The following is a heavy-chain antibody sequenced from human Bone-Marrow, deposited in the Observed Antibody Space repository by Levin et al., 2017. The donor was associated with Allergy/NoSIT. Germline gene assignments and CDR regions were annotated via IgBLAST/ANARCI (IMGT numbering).Heavy chain of an antibody. CDR1: GFILSSYW. D-gene: IGHD2-21*02. J-gene: IGHJ3*02. V-gene: IGHV3-7*04. Sequence: GESLKISCTASGFILSSYWMSWVRQAPGKGLEWVANIKQDGSEKHYVESVKGRFTISRDNAKNSLYLQMNSLRDEDTAVYYCARDLRVTYDLDIWGQGTMVTVSS. CDR3: ARDLRVTYDLDI. CDR2: IKQDGSEK.